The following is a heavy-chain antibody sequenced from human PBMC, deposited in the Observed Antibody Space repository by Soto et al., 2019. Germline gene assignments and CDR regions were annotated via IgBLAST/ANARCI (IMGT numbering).Heavy chain of an antibody. CDR3: ARDPASDYDLSPDY. CDR1: ECHFISYG. D-gene: IGHD3-3*01. CDR2: ISSSGSTI. J-gene: IGHJ4*02. V-gene: IGHV3-48*03. Sequence: PCVPLRLSCGAAECHFISYGVNWIRTTHGKGLEWVSYISSSGSTIYYADSVKGRFTISRDNAKNSLYLQMNSLRAEDTAVYYCARDPASDYDLSPDYWGQGTRVTVSS.